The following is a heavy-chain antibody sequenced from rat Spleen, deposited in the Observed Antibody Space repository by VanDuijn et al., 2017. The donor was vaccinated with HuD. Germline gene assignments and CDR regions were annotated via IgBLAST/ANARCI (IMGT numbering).Heavy chain of an antibody. CDR1: GFTFSDYY. D-gene: IGHD3-3*01. J-gene: IGHJ2*01. Sequence: EVQLVESDGGLVQPGRSLKLSCAASGFTFSDYYMAWVRQAPTKGLEWVASISNSGGDTYFPDSVKGRFSISRDNAKSTLYLQMDSLRSEDTATYYCTRPTVAPLNWGQGVMVTVSS. V-gene: IGHV5-25*01. CDR3: TRPTVAPLN. CDR2: ISNSGGDT.